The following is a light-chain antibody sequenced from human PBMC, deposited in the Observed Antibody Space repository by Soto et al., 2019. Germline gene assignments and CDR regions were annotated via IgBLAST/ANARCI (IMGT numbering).Light chain of an antibody. J-gene: IGKJ5*01. CDR1: QDINNY. Sequence: DIQMTQSPSSLSASVGDRVTIICQASQDINNYLNWYQQKPGKAPKLLIYDSSNLEIGVPSRFSGSVYGTRFSLTISSLQPEDIATYYCQQFDNLPFTFGQGTRLEIK. V-gene: IGKV1-33*01. CDR3: QQFDNLPFT. CDR2: DSS.